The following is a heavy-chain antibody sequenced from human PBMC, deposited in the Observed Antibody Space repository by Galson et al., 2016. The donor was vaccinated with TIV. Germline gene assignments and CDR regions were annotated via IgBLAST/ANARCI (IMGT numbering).Heavy chain of an antibody. V-gene: IGHV1-2*02. CDR3: ARDRRRGYLSYNGMDV. CDR1: GYTFTGYF. CDR2: INPNSGGT. Sequence: SVKVSCKASGYTFTGYFMHWVRQAPGQGFEWMGWINPNSGGTNFAQKFQDRVTMTRDTSINTVYMEVSRLKTGDTALYYCARDRRRGYLSYNGMDVWGQGTTVIVAS. D-gene: IGHD1-1*01. J-gene: IGHJ6*02.